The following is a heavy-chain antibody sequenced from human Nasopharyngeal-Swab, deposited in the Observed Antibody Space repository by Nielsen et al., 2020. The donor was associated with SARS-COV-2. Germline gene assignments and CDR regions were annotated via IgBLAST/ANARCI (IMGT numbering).Heavy chain of an antibody. D-gene: IGHD2-21*01. CDR2: ISSSSTYI. CDR3: AKAPYLRGLDV. Sequence: GEPLKISCAASGFTFSNYNLNWVRQAPGKGLEWVSSISSSSTYIYYADSVKGRFTISRDNSKNTLYLQMNSLRVEDTALYYCAKAPYLRGLDVWGQGTTATVSS. V-gene: IGHV3-21*04. J-gene: IGHJ6*02. CDR1: GFTFSNYN.